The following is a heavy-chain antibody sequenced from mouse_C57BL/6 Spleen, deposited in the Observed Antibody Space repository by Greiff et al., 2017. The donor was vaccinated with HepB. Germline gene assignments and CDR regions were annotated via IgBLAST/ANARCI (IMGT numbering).Heavy chain of an antibody. Sequence: VQLQQPGAELVRPGTSVKLSCKASGYTFTSYWMHWVKQRPGQGLEWIGVIDPSDSYTNYNQKFKGKATLTVDTSSSTAYMQLSSLTSEDSAVYYCFDGYYVGYWGQGTTLTVSS. CDR2: IDPSDSYT. V-gene: IGHV1-59*01. D-gene: IGHD2-3*01. J-gene: IGHJ2*01. CDR1: GYTFTSYW. CDR3: FDGYYVGY.